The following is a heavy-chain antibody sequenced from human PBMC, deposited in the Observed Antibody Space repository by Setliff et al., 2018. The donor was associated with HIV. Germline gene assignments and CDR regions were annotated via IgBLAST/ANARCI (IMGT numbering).Heavy chain of an antibody. J-gene: IGHJ4*02. CDR1: GFSFGSFA. V-gene: IGHV3-64*04. CDR2: IRGNGDDT. D-gene: IGHD5-12*01. CDR3: ARDPPGSGFHLDY. Sequence: GGSLRLSCSASGFSFGSFAMHWVRQAPGKGLEYVSVIRGNGDDTYYADSGKCRFTISRDNSKNTMYLQMNTLRVEDTAVYYCARDPPGSGFHLDYWGQGTPVTVSS.